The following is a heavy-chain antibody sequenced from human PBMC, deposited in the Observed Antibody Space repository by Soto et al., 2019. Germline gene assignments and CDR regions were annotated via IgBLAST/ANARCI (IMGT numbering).Heavy chain of an antibody. CDR2: IYGDDNK. J-gene: IGHJ6*02. D-gene: IGHD3-16*01. Sequence: QITLKESGPTLVKPTQTLTLTCTFSGFSLSTSAVGVGWIRQPPGKALEWLALIYGDDNKRYSPSLTSSLTITKDTSKNQVVFTMTNMDHVDTATYFCARRRDYGRMDVLGQGTTVTVSS. CDR3: ARRRDYGRMDV. V-gene: IGHV2-5*02. CDR1: GFSLSTSAVG.